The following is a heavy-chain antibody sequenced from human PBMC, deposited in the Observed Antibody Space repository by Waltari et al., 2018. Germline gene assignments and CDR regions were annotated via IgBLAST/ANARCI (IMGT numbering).Heavy chain of an antibody. CDR1: GFTFSTYS. CDR2: IDPSSAHI. D-gene: IGHD3-22*01. CDR3: ARGGVTTRGYDS. V-gene: IGHV3-21*01. J-gene: IGHJ4*02. Sequence: EVHLVESGGGLVKPGGSLRLSCAASGFTFSTYSMNWVRQAPGKGLGWVSSIDPSSAHIYYADSVKGRFTISRDNARDSLYLEMNSLRPDDTAVYYCARGGVTTRGYDSWGQGTVVAVSS.